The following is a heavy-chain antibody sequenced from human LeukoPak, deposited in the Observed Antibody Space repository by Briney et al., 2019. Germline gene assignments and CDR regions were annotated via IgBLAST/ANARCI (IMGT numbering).Heavy chain of an antibody. V-gene: IGHV3-9*01. CDR3: ARPTQGHSGWYKSVYFQH. CDR1: GFTFDDYA. J-gene: IGHJ1*01. CDR2: VDWNSGSI. D-gene: IGHD6-19*01. Sequence: GGSLRLSCAASGFTFDDYAMYWVRQAPGKGLEWVSSVDWNSGSIDYADSLKGRFTVSRDNAKNSLYLEMNSLRAEDTAVYYCARPTQGHSGWYKSVYFQHWGQGTLVTVSS.